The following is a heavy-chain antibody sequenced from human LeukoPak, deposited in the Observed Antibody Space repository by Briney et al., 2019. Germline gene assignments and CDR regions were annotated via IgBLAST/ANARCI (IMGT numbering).Heavy chain of an antibody. J-gene: IGHJ6*03. V-gene: IGHV1-69*05. CDR2: IIPIFGTA. CDR3: ARGPRSGYNYYYYYMDV. D-gene: IGHD5-12*01. CDR1: GGTFSSYA. Sequence: SVTVSCKASGGTFSSYAISWVRQAPGQGLEWMGGIIPIFGTANYAQKFQGRVTITTDESTSTAYMELSSPRSEDTAVYYCARGPRSGYNYYYYYMDVWGKGTTVTVSS.